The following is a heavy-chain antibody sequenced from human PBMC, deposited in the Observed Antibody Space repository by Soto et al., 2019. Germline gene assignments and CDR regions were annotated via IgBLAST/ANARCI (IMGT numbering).Heavy chain of an antibody. J-gene: IGHJ4*02. Sequence: QVQLVQSGAEVKKPGASVKVSCKASGYTFTGYYMHWVRQAPGQGLEWMGWINPNSGSTNYAQKFQGWVTMTRDTSISTAYMELSRLRSDDTAVYYCARGGHDYSFSLDYWGQGTLVTVSS. CDR2: INPNSGST. D-gene: IGHD4-4*01. V-gene: IGHV1-2*04. CDR1: GYTFTGYY. CDR3: ARGGHDYSFSLDY.